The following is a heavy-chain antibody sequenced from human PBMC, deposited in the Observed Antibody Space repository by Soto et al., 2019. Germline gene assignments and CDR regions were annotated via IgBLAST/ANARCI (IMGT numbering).Heavy chain of an antibody. CDR2: ISYDGSNK. Sequence: GGSLRLSCAASGFTFSSYGMHWVRQAPGKGLEWVAVISYDGSNKYYADSVKGRFTISRDNSKNTLYLQMNSLRAEDTAVYYCAKGPPQYYYDSSGSPRPYYFDYWGQGTLVTVSS. J-gene: IGHJ4*02. V-gene: IGHV3-30*18. D-gene: IGHD3-22*01. CDR1: GFTFSSYG. CDR3: AKGPPQYYYDSSGSPRPYYFDY.